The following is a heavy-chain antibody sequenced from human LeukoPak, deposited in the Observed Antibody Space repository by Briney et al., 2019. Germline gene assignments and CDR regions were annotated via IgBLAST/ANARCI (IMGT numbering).Heavy chain of an antibody. D-gene: IGHD2-2*02. V-gene: IGHV1-2*02. CDR2: INPNSGGT. Sequence: ASVKVSCKASGYTFTGYYMHWVRQAPGQGLEWMGWINPNSGGTNYAQKFQGRVTMTRDTSISTAYMELRSLRSDDTAVYYCAREDCSSTSCYTDWFDPWGQGTLVTVSS. CDR1: GYTFTGYY. CDR3: AREDCSSTSCYTDWFDP. J-gene: IGHJ5*02.